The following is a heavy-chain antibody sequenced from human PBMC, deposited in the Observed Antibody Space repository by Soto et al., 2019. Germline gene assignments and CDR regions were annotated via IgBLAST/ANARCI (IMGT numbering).Heavy chain of an antibody. D-gene: IGHD3-3*01. CDR3: ANVTENEFWGGYFDL. Sequence: EVQLLESGGGLVRPGGSLRLSCAASGYTFSAYAMYWVRQAPGKGLEWVSAISGSGNSPYYADSVKGRFTISRDNSQHTLYLQMNSLAAEYSARYYCANVTENEFWGGYFDLWGQGTLLNVSS. J-gene: IGHJ4*02. V-gene: IGHV3-23*01. CDR1: GYTFSAYA. CDR2: ISGSGNSP.